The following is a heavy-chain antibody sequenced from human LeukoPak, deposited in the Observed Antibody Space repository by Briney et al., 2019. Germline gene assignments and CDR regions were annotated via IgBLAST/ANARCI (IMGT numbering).Heavy chain of an antibody. V-gene: IGHV4-39*01. CDR3: ARRAYSAAYWKHFDY. CDR1: GGSISSSSDY. D-gene: IGHD1-1*01. J-gene: IGHJ4*02. CDR2: IYYHENT. Sequence: ETLSLTCTVSGGSISSSSDYWGWIRQAPGKGLEWIGSIYYHENTYYNSSLKSRVTISVDTSKNQFSLKLNSVTAADTAAYFCARRAYSAAYWKHFDYWGQGILVTVSS.